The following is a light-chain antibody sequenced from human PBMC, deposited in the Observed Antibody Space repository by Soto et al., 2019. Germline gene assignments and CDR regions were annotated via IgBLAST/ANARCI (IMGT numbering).Light chain of an antibody. CDR1: SSDVVNYNY. CDR2: EVS. V-gene: IGLV2-14*01. J-gene: IGLJ3*02. Sequence: QSVLTQPASVSGSPGQSITISCTASSSDVVNYNYVSWYQQHPGEAPKLMIYEVSNRPSGVSNRFSGSKSGNTASLTISGLQAEDEANYYCSSYTSGSTPWVFGGGTKLTVL. CDR3: SSYTSGSTPWV.